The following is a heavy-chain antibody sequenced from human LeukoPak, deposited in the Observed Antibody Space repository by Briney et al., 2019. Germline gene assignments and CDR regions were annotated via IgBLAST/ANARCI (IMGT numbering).Heavy chain of an antibody. J-gene: IGHJ4*02. Sequence: GASVKVSCKASGYTFTSYYMHWVRQAPGQGLEWMGIINPNGGSTSYAQKFQGRVTMTRDTSTSTVYMELSSLRSEDTAVYYCVRYSSSAGDYWGQGTLVTVSS. V-gene: IGHV1-46*01. D-gene: IGHD6-13*01. CDR2: INPNGGST. CDR3: VRYSSSAGDY. CDR1: GYTFTSYY.